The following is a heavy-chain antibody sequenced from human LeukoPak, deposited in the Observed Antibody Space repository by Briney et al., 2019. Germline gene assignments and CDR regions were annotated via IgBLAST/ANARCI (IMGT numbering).Heavy chain of an antibody. J-gene: IGHJ5*02. Sequence: ASETLSLTCTVSGGSISSYYWSWIRQPAGKGLEWIGRIYTSGSTNYNPSLKSRVTISVDTSKNQFSLKLSSVTAADTAVYYCARDYDSSGYYYDNWFDPWGQGALVTVSS. D-gene: IGHD3-22*01. CDR1: GGSISSYY. V-gene: IGHV4-4*07. CDR3: ARDYDSSGYYYDNWFDP. CDR2: IYTSGST.